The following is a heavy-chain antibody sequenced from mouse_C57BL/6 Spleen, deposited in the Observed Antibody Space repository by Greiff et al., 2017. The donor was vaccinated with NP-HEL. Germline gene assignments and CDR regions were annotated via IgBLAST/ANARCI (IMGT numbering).Heavy chain of an antibody. Sequence: VQLQQSGAELARPGASVKLSCKASGYTFTSYGISWVKQRTGQGLEWIGEIYPRSGNTYYNEKFTGKATLPADTSSRPAYMALRSLTSEDSAVYFCARGVGYDASPYAMDYWGQGTSVTVSS. D-gene: IGHD2-2*01. CDR3: ARGVGYDASPYAMDY. CDR2: IYPRSGNT. V-gene: IGHV1-81*01. CDR1: GYTFTSYG. J-gene: IGHJ4*01.